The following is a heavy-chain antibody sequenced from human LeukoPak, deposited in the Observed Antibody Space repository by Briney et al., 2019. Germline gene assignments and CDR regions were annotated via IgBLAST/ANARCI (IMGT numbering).Heavy chain of an antibody. Sequence: PGGSLRLSCAASGFTFSSYWMHWVRQAPGKGLVWVSRINSDGSSTNYADSVKGRFTISGDNAKNTLYLQMNSLRAEDTAVYYCARKGVAAGTYDYWGQGTLVTVSS. D-gene: IGHD6-13*01. CDR3: ARKGVAAGTYDY. V-gene: IGHV3-74*01. CDR2: INSDGSST. CDR1: GFTFSSYW. J-gene: IGHJ4*02.